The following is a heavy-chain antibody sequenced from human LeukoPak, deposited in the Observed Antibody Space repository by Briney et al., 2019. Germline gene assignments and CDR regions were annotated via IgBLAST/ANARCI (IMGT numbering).Heavy chain of an antibody. J-gene: IGHJ4*02. V-gene: IGHV4-59*11. CDR2: VFHTGVT. Sequence: PSETLSLTCTVSGGSLEGLYWSWIRQSPEKGLEWVGNVFHTGVTSYNLSLKSRVTISVDTSRNQFSLTMTSMTAADTAIYYCTRGGGSGYYFGIPRYYFDAWGQGVLVTVSS. CDR1: GGSLEGLY. CDR3: TRGGGSGYYFGIPRYYFDA. D-gene: IGHD3-22*01.